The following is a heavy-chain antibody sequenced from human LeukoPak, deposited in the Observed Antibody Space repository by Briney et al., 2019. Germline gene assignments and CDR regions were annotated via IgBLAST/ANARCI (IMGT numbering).Heavy chain of an antibody. CDR3: ARDRDYGDYRPVSFDL. CDR1: GFTFRSYE. Sequence: GGSLRLSCAASGFTFRSYEMNWVRQAPGKGLEWVSFISGGSGTIYYADSVKGRFTISRDNAKNSLYLQMNSVRVEDTAVYYCARDRDYGDYRPVSFDLWGQGTLVTVSS. V-gene: IGHV3-48*03. D-gene: IGHD4-17*01. CDR2: ISGGSGTI. J-gene: IGHJ5*02.